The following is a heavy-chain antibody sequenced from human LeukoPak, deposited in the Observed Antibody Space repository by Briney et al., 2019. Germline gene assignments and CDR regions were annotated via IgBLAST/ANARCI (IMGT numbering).Heavy chain of an antibody. Sequence: GGSLRLSCAASGFTFSSYAMSWVRQAPGKGLEWVSAISCSGGSTYYADSVKGRFTISRDNSKNTLYLQMNSLRAEDTAVYYCAKVSMIVVVIADAFDIWGQGTMVTVSS. V-gene: IGHV3-23*01. CDR2: ISCSGGST. CDR1: GFTFSSYA. J-gene: IGHJ3*02. D-gene: IGHD3-22*01. CDR3: AKVSMIVVVIADAFDI.